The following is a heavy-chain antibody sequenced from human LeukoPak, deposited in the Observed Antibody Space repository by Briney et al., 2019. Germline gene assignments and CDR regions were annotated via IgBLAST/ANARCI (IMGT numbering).Heavy chain of an antibody. Sequence: SVKVSCKASGGTFSSYAISWVRQAPGQGLEWMGGIIPIFGTANYAQKFQGRVTITTDESTSTAYMELSSLRSEDTAVCYCAREGRRDGYNLDYFDYWGQGTLVTVSS. CDR1: GGTFSSYA. CDR2: IIPIFGTA. J-gene: IGHJ4*02. CDR3: AREGRRDGYNLDYFDY. D-gene: IGHD5-24*01. V-gene: IGHV1-69*05.